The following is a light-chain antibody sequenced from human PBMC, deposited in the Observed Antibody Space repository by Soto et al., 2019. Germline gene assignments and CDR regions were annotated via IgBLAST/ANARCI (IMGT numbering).Light chain of an antibody. CDR3: GTWDSSLSAYV. Sequence: QSVLTQPPSVSAAPGQKVTISCSGSSSNIGNNYVSWYQQFPGTAPKLLIYGNNQRPSGIPDRFSGSKSGTSATLGITGLQTGDEADYYCGTWDSSLSAYVFGTGTRSPS. CDR2: GNN. CDR1: SSNIGNNY. V-gene: IGLV1-51*01. J-gene: IGLJ1*01.